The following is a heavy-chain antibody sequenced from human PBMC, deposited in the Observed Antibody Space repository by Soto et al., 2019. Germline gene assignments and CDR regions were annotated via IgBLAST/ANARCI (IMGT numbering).Heavy chain of an antibody. CDR2: LYSGGAT. V-gene: IGHV3-53*02. D-gene: IGHD3-3*01. CDR3: VSRGYYYDRAS. Sequence: EVQLVETGGGLIQPGGSLRLSCAASGFSVSNNYMSWVRQAPGKGLEWVSLLYSGGATYYAGSVKGRFTISRDDAENTLYLQMNNLRGDDTAVYYCVSRGYYYDRASWGQGTLVTVSS. CDR1: GFSVSNNY. J-gene: IGHJ5*02.